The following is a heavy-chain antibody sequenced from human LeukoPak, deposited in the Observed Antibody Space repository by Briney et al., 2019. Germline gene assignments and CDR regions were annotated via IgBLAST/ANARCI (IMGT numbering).Heavy chain of an antibody. J-gene: IGHJ4*02. CDR2: ISGSGGST. D-gene: IGHD3-10*01. Sequence: GGSLRLSCAASGFTFISYAMSWVRQAPGEGLEWVSAISGSGGSTYYADSVKGRFTISRDNSKNTLYLQMNSLRAEDTAVYYCAKRDYGSGSYPFDYWGQGTLVTVSS. CDR3: AKRDYGSGSYPFDY. V-gene: IGHV3-23*01. CDR1: GFTFISYA.